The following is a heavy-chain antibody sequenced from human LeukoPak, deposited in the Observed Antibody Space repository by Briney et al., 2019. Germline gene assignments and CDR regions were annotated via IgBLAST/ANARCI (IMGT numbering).Heavy chain of an antibody. V-gene: IGHV3-53*01. D-gene: IGHD3-22*01. CDR1: GFTLCGNY. CDR3: ALISSGYYRY. Sequence: PGGSLRLSCPASGFTLCGNYIPGVRQAPGKGLEWVSVSYSGGSTYYADSVKGRFTISRENSKNTLYHQMNSLRAEHTAVYYYALISSGYYRYWGQGTLVTVSS. J-gene: IGHJ4*02. CDR2: SYSGGST.